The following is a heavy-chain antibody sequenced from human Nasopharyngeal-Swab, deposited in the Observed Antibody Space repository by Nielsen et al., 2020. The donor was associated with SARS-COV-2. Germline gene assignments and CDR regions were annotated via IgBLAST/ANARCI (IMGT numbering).Heavy chain of an antibody. CDR2: INAGKGNT. D-gene: IGHD6-19*01. Sequence: ASVKVSCKASGFTFSHYFMHWVRQAPGQRPEFMGWINAGKGNTYYSQKFQGRVRISRDTSANTVYMELSRLRSADTAVYYCARVPAVAASRIDYWGQGTLVTVSS. CDR3: ARVPAVAASRIDY. V-gene: IGHV1-3*01. J-gene: IGHJ4*02. CDR1: GFTFSHYF.